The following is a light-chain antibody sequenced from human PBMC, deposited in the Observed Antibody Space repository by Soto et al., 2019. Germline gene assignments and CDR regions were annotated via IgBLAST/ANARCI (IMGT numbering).Light chain of an antibody. Sequence: DIVLTQSPGTLSLSPGKRVTLSCRASQSISSTYLAWYQQKPGQAPRLLIYGASSRPTGIPARFSGSGSGTSFTLTIITLEPEDFAVYYYQQYDIPPRTFGHAAKVEVQ. J-gene: IGKJ1*01. V-gene: IGKV3-20*01. CDR1: QSISSTY. CDR2: GAS. CDR3: QQYDIPPRT.